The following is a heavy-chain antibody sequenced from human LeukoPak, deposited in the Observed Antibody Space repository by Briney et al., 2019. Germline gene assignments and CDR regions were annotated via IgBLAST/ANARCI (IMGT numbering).Heavy chain of an antibody. CDR2: IWYDGSNK. V-gene: IGHV3-33*08. D-gene: IGHD6-6*01. CDR3: ARDLGSSSDGTGI. J-gene: IGHJ4*02. Sequence: PGGSLRLSCSVSGVTFSNFAMYWVRQAPGKGLEWVAVIWYDGSNKYYADSVKGRFTISRDNSKNTLYLQMNSLRAEDTAVYYCARDLGSSSDGTGIWGQGTLVTVSS. CDR1: GVTFSNFA.